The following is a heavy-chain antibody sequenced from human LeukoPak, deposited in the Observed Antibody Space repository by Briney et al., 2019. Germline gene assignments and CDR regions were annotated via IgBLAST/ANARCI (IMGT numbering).Heavy chain of an antibody. CDR2: INPSGGST. D-gene: IGHD6-13*01. CDR1: GYTFTSYY. J-gene: IGHJ4*02. V-gene: IGHV1-46*01. CDR3: ARDRGPDIAAAGTYFDY. Sequence: ASVKVSCTASGYTFTSYYMHWVRQAPGQGLEWMGIINPSGGSTSYAQKFQGRVTITADESTSTAYMELSSLRSEDTAVYYCARDRGPDIAAAGTYFDYWGQGTLVTVSS.